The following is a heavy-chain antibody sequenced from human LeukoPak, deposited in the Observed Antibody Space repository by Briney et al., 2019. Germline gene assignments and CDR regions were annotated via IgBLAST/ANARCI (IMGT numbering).Heavy chain of an antibody. J-gene: IGHJ4*03. CDR2: ISGSGGST. CDR1: GFTLKSNP. D-gene: IGHD3-10*01. Sequence: GYLSLSCAGSGFTLKSNPMGWVPQAPGKGLEWVSAISGSGGSTHYADSVKGRFTISRDNSKSTLYLQMMSLRAEDTAVYYCAKRGVAAARDNSGEGTL. CDR3: AKRGVAAARDN. V-gene: IGHV3-23*01.